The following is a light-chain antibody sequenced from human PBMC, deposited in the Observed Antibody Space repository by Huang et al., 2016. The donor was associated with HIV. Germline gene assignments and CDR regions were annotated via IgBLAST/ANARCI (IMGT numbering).Light chain of an antibody. V-gene: IGKV1-9*01. J-gene: IGKJ1*01. CDR1: QGISSY. CDR2: AAS. Sequence: IQLTQSPSSLSASLRDRVTFTFRASQGISSYLAWYQQKPGKAPKLLIAAASTLQSGIPSRFSCSGSGTDFTLTISSLQPEDFATYYCQQLNSYPRTFGQGTKVEIK. CDR3: QQLNSYPRT.